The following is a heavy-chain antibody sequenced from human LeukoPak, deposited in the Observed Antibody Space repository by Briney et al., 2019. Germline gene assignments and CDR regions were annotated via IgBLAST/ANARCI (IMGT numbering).Heavy chain of an antibody. CDR1: GFTFSSYG. J-gene: IGHJ4*02. CDR2: ISYDGSNK. D-gene: IGHD2-2*01. CDR3: ASRSPASDY. Sequence: QPGRSLRLSCAASGFTFSSYGMHWVRQAPGKGLEWVAVISYDGSNKYYADSVKGRFTISRDNSKNTLYLEMNSLRVEDTAVYYCASRSPASDYWGQGTLVTVS. V-gene: IGHV3-30*03.